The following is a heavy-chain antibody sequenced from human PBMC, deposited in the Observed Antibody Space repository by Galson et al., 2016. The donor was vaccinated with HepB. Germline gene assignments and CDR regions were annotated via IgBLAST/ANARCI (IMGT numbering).Heavy chain of an antibody. D-gene: IGHD3-16*02. CDR3: AREEITVVGGVITPRFDS. CDR1: GFTFSTYW. J-gene: IGHJ5*01. Sequence: SLRLSCAAPGFTFSTYWMHWLRQVPGKGLLWVARINIAGSATHYSDSVTGRFTVTSENAQNTLFLQMDSLRDDDTAVYYCAREEITVVGGVITPRFDSWGQGTLVTVSS. CDR2: INIAGSAT. V-gene: IGHV3-74*01.